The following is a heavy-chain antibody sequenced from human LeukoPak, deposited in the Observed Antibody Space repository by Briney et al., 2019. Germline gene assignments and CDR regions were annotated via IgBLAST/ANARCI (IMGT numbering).Heavy chain of an antibody. CDR1: GFTFSSYS. V-gene: IGHV3-48*04. CDR2: ISSSSSNI. CDR3: ARGRGGSYSAIDY. J-gene: IGHJ4*02. D-gene: IGHD1-26*01. Sequence: GGSLRLSCAASGFTFSSYSMNCLRQAPGKGLEWVSFISSSSSNIYYADSVKGRFTISRDNAKNSLYLQMNSLRAEDTAVYYCARGRGGSYSAIDYWGQGTLVTVSS.